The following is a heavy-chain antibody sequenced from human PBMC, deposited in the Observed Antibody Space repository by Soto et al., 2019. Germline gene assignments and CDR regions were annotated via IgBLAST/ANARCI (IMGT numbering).Heavy chain of an antibody. CDR2: IDPRDSYT. CDR1: GYSFTSYW. V-gene: IGHV5-10-1*01. Sequence: GESLKISCKASGYSFTSYWITWVRQMPGKGLEWMGRIDPRDSYTDYSPSLQGHVTISIDKSISTAYLQFSSLKASDTAIYYCARQIRLQPDYYYYYGLDVWGQGTPVTVSS. D-gene: IGHD4-4*01. CDR3: ARQIRLQPDYYYYYGLDV. J-gene: IGHJ6*02.